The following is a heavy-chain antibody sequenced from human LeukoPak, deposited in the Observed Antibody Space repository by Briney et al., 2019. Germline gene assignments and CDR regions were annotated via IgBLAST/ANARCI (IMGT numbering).Heavy chain of an antibody. CDR2: ISGSGST. CDR1: GDSISRGGDY. Sequence: SETLSLTCSVSGDSISRGGDYWPWIRQHPEKGLEWIGYISGSGSTYYSPSLRSRVTVSADTSKNQFSLKLTSVTAADTAVFYCARVPIIRGVIEDWGQGTLVSVSS. D-gene: IGHD3-10*01. CDR3: ARVPIIRGVIED. V-gene: IGHV4-31*03. J-gene: IGHJ4*02.